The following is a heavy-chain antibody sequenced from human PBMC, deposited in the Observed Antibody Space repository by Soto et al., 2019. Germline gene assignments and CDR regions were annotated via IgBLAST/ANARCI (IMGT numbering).Heavy chain of an antibody. CDR1: GFFFNNYD. CDR2: IGAADDP. J-gene: IGHJ6*02. CDR3: ARAYTGQLPRRGYYYYALDV. D-gene: IGHD2-2*01. Sequence: QLLESGGGLTQAGGSLRLSCVGSGFFFNNYDMHWVRQVRGKGLEWVSAIGAADDPYYSVSVKGRFIVSRDNAQKTLHFQMKNLRAADTVIYFCARAYTGQLPRRGYYYYALDVWGRGTTVTVSS. V-gene: IGHV3-13*05.